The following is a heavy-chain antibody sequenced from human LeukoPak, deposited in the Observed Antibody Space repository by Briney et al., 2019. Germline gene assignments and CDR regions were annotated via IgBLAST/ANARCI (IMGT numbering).Heavy chain of an antibody. D-gene: IGHD4-11*01. V-gene: IGHV3-53*01. CDR1: GFTFSSYA. CDR2: IYSGGST. CDR3: ARSERSNYPYYFDY. J-gene: IGHJ4*02. Sequence: GGSLRLSCAASGFTFSSYAMSWVRQAPGKGLEWVSVIYSGGSTYYADSVKGRFTISRDNSKNTLYLQMNSLRAEDTAVYYCARSERSNYPYYFDYWGQGTLVTVSS.